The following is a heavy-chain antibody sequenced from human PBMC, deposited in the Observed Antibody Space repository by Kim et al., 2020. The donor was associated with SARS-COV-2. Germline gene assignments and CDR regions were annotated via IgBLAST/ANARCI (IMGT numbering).Heavy chain of an antibody. CDR3: ARDSDAGTAMIDVFEM. CDR2: IIPILGKT. CDR1: ADTFTSHT. Sequence: SVKVSCKTPADTFTSHTVSWVRQAPGHGLEWLGRIIPILGKTIYGQKFLGRVTMTADKSTSTVYMELNSLTSEDSAMYYCARDSDAGTAMIDVFEMWRQGTMVTVSS. J-gene: IGHJ3*02. V-gene: IGHV1-69*08. D-gene: IGHD3-22*01.